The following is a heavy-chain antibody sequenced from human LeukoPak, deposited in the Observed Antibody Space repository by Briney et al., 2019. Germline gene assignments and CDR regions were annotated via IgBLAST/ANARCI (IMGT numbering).Heavy chain of an antibody. Sequence: GGSLRLSCAASGFTFRNSAMSWVRQAPGKGLEWVSTFTGGDGSAYYADSVKGRFTISRDNSKNTLYLQMNSLRAEDTAVYYCARTVVVVPAATDWELERHYYFDYWGQGTLVTVSS. CDR2: FTGGDGSA. CDR1: GFTFRNSA. D-gene: IGHD2-2*01. CDR3: ARTVVVVPAATDWELERHYYFDY. J-gene: IGHJ4*02. V-gene: IGHV3-23*01.